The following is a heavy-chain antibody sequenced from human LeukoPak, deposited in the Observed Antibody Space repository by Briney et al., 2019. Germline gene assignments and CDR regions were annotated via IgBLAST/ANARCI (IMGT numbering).Heavy chain of an antibody. CDR1: GGSFSGYY. CDR2: INHSGST. J-gene: IGHJ4*02. CDR3: TKGRGI. D-gene: IGHD3-10*01. Sequence: PETLSLTCAVYGGSFSGYYWSWIRQPPGKGLEWIGEINHSGSTNYNPSLKSRVTISVDTSKNQFSLKLTSVTAADTAVYYCTKGRGIWGQGTLVTVSS. V-gene: IGHV4-34*01.